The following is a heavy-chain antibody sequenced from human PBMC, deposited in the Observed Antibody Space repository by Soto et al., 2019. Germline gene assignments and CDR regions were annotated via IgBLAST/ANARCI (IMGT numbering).Heavy chain of an antibody. CDR2: ISGSGGSA. D-gene: IGHD6-13*01. V-gene: IGHV3-23*01. CDR1: GFIFSSYA. Sequence: EVQLLESGGGLVQPGGSLRLSCAASGFIFSSYAMNWVRQAPGKGLEWVSTISGSGGSAYFADSVKGRFTISRDNSKNTLFLQMNSLRAEDTAVYYCAKDPQYSSSPNYFDYWGQGALVTVSS. CDR3: AKDPQYSSSPNYFDY. J-gene: IGHJ4*02.